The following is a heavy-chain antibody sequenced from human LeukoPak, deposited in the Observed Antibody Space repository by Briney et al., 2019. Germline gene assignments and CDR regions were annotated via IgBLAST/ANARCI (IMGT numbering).Heavy chain of an antibody. CDR3: VKLESRDGYTYFDY. V-gene: IGHV4-4*07. CDR1: GGSISSYF. CDR2: IYTSGIA. J-gene: IGHJ4*02. D-gene: IGHD5-24*01. Sequence: SETLSLTCTVSGGSISSYFWTWIRQPAGKGLEWIGRIYTSGIANYNPSLKSRVTMSIDTSKNQFSLKLSSVAAADTAEYYCVKLESRDGYTYFDYWGQGTLVTVFS.